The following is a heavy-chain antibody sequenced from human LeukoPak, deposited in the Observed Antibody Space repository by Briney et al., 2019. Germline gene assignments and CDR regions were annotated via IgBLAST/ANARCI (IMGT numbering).Heavy chain of an antibody. Sequence: SETLSLTCTVSSGSISSYYWSWIRQPPGKGLEWIGYIYYSGTTNYNPSLKSRVTISVDTSKNQFSLKLSSVTAADTAVYYCARVGRYSYAFDYWGQGTLVTVSS. D-gene: IGHD5-18*01. CDR3: ARVGRYSYAFDY. J-gene: IGHJ4*02. CDR1: SGSISSYY. CDR2: IYYSGTT. V-gene: IGHV4-59*01.